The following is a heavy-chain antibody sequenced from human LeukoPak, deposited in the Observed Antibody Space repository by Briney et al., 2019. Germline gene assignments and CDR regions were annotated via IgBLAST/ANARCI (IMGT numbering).Heavy chain of an antibody. CDR3: ARAYGSGSQGIDY. CDR2: IYYSGST. Sequence: PSETLSLTCTVSGGSISSSSYYWGWIRQPPGKGLVWIGSIYYSGSTYYNPSLKSRVTISVDTSKNQFSLKLSSVTAADTAVYYCARAYGSGSQGIDYWGQGTLVTVSS. V-gene: IGHV4-39*07. J-gene: IGHJ4*02. D-gene: IGHD3-10*01. CDR1: GGSISSSSYY.